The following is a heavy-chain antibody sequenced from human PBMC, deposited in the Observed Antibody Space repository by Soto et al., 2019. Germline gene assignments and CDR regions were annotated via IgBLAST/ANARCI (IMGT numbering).Heavy chain of an antibody. V-gene: IGHV3-74*01. CDR3: ARDPSDCSGGSCYWFDY. CDR1: GFTFSSYW. J-gene: IGHJ4*02. Sequence: PGGSLRLSCAASGFTFSSYWMHWVRQAPGKGLVWVSRINSDGSSTSYADSVKGRFTISRDNAKNTLYLQMNSLRAEDTAVYYCARDPSDCSGGSCYWFDYWGQGTLVTVSS. CDR2: INSDGSST. D-gene: IGHD2-15*01.